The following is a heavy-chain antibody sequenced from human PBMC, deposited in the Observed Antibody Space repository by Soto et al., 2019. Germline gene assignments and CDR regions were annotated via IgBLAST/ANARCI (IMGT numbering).Heavy chain of an antibody. J-gene: IGHJ4*02. CDR3: ARALRYFDWFLDD. V-gene: IGHV3-7*01. D-gene: IGHD3-9*01. CDR1: GFTFSSYW. CDR2: IKQDGSEK. Sequence: GGSLRLSCAASGFTFSSYWMSWVRQAPGKGLEWVANIKQDGSEKYYVDSVKGRFTISRDNAKNSLYLQMNSLRAEDTAVYYCARALRYFDWFLDDWGQGTLVTVSS.